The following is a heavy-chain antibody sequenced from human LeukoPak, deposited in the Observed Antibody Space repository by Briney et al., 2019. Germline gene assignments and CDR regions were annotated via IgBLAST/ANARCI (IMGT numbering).Heavy chain of an antibody. CDR2: ISSSSSII. V-gene: IGHV3-48*02. CDR1: GFTFSTYS. J-gene: IGHJ3*02. Sequence: GGSLRLSCAASGFTFSTYSLNWVRQAPGKGLEWVSYISSSSSIIYYADSVKGRFTISRDSAKNSLYLQMNSLRDEDTAVYYCARDPRHYSIVVVTANYRHDAFDIWGQGTMVTVSS. CDR3: ARDPRHYSIVVVTANYRHDAFDI. D-gene: IGHD2-21*02.